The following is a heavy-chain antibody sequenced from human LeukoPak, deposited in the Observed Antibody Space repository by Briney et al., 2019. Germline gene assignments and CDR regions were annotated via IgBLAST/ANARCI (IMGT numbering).Heavy chain of an antibody. J-gene: IGHJ3*02. CDR1: GFTFSSYG. CDR3: AEHYYDSSGYYYVVEAFDI. D-gene: IGHD3-22*01. V-gene: IGHV3-23*01. Sequence: GGSLRLSCAASGFTFSSYGMSWVRQAPGKGLEWVSAISGSGGSTYYADSVKGRFTISRDNSKNTLYLQMNSLRAEDTAVYYCAEHYYDSSGYYYVVEAFDIWGQGTMVTVSS. CDR2: ISGSGGST.